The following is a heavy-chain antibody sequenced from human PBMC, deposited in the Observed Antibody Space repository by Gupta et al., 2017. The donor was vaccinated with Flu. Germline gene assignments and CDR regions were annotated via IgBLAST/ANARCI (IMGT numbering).Heavy chain of an antibody. CDR2: INSDGSST. Sequence: EVQLVESGGGLVQPGGSLRLSCAASGFTFSSYWMHWIRQATGKGLVWVSRINSDGSSTSYADSVKGRFTISRDNAKNTLYLQMNSLRAEDTAVYYCAREKYSSSWLDYWGQGTLVTVSS. D-gene: IGHD6-13*01. J-gene: IGHJ4*02. CDR3: AREKYSSSWLDY. V-gene: IGHV3-74*01. CDR1: GFTFSSYW.